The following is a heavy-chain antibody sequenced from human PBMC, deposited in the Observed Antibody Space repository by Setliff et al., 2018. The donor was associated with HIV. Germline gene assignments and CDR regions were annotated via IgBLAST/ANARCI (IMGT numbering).Heavy chain of an antibody. CDR3: ATKAHSGYDDAFDI. CDR1: GGTFSSYA. J-gene: IGHJ3*02. D-gene: IGHD5-12*01. CDR2: IIPILGIA. Sequence: SVKVSCKASGGTFSSYAISWVRQAPGQGLEWMGGIIPILGIANYAQKFQGRVTITADKSTSTAYMELSSLRSEDTAVYSCATKAHSGYDDAFDIWGQGTMVTVS. V-gene: IGHV1-69*10.